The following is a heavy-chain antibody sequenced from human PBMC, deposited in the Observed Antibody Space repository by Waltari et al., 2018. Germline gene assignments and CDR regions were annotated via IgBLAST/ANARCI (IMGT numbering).Heavy chain of an antibody. J-gene: IGHJ4*02. CDR2: LDNSGRT. CDR3: ARQRFFDS. CDR1: GGSISGYH. V-gene: IGHV4-59*13. D-gene: IGHD3-3*01. Sequence: QVQLQESGPGLVKPSETLSLTCTASGGSISGYHWSWIRQLPGKGLEWIGYLDNSGRTNYNPSLKRRVSMSVDTAKSPFSLKLSSVTAADTAVYYCARQRFFDSWGQGTLVTVSS.